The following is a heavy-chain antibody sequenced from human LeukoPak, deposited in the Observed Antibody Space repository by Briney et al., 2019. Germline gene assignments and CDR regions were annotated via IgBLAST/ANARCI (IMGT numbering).Heavy chain of an antibody. V-gene: IGHV1-2*02. J-gene: IGHJ4*02. Sequence: ASVKVSCKASGFTFTSSAVQWVRQARGQRLECMGWINPNSGGTNYAQKFQGRVTMTRDTSISTAYMELSRLRSDDTAVYYCARSPHYYDSSGPIDYWGQGTLVTVSS. D-gene: IGHD3-22*01. CDR3: ARSPHYYDSSGPIDY. CDR1: GFTFTSSA. CDR2: INPNSGGT.